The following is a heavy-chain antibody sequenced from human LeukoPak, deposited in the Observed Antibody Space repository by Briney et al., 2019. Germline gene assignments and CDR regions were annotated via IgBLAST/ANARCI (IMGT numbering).Heavy chain of an antibody. CDR3: EYGELQRDY. J-gene: IGHJ4*02. V-gene: IGHV1-69*13. CDR1: GYTFTSYG. CDR2: IIPIFGTA. D-gene: IGHD4-17*01. Sequence: GASVKVSCKASGYTFTSYGISWVRQAPGQGLERMGGIIPIFGTANYAQKFQGRVTITADESTSTAYMELSSLRSEDTAVYYCEYGELQRDYWGQGTLVTVSS.